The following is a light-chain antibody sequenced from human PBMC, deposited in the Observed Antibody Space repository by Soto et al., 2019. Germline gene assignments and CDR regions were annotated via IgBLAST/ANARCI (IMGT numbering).Light chain of an antibody. V-gene: IGKV3-11*01. J-gene: IGKJ4*01. CDR3: QQRSNWPPRLT. CDR1: QSVSSY. CDR2: DAS. Sequence: IVLTQSPGTLSLSPGERATLSCRASQSVSSYLAWYQQKPGQAPGLLIYDASNRATGIPARFSGSGSGTDFTLTVSSLEPEDFAVYYCQQRSNWPPRLTFGGGTKVDIK.